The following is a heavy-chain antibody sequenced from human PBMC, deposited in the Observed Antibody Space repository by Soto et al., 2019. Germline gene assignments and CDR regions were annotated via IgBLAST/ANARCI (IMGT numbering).Heavy chain of an antibody. D-gene: IGHD1-26*01. CDR3: ARHHLSAGSEGLLPDWVDP. Sequence: SENLLLTCICPGCPIRRGSYYGGWIRQPPGQGLEWIGSIYDSGSTYYNVSLKSRVTIEVDTSKSQFSLKRTSVTDADTDVYYCARHHLSAGSEGLLPDWVDPWARGSLVT. CDR2: IYDSGST. V-gene: IGHV4-39*01. J-gene: IGHJ5*02. CDR1: GCPIRRGSYY.